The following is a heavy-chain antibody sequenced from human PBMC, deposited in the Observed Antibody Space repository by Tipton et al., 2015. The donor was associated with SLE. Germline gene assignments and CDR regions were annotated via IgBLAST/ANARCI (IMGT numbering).Heavy chain of an antibody. V-gene: IGHV4-4*09. J-gene: IGHJ6*02. CDR1: SGSISSSY. D-gene: IGHD3/OR15-3a*01. CDR2: IFDSGST. CDR3: ARNDFWTGYYYSGMDV. Sequence: TLSLTCTVSSGSISSSYWSWVRQPPGKGLEWIGYIFDSGSTNYNPSLKSRVAISVDTSKNQFSLKLSSVTAADTAVYYCARNDFWTGYYYSGMDVWGQGTTVTVSS.